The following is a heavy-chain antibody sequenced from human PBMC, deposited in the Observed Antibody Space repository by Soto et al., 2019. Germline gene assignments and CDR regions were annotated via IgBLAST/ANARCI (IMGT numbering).Heavy chain of an antibody. CDR3: SKDVWRFLFDHRGLYVMDV. D-gene: IGHD2-8*01. Sequence: GGSLRLSCAASGFTFSSYGMHWVRQAPGKGLEWVAVISYDGSNKYYADSVKGRFTISRDNSKNTLYLQMNSLRGEDTAVYYWSKDVWRFLFDHRGLYVMDVWGQGTTVTVSS. CDR1: GFTFSSYG. CDR2: ISYDGSNK. V-gene: IGHV3-30*18. J-gene: IGHJ6*02.